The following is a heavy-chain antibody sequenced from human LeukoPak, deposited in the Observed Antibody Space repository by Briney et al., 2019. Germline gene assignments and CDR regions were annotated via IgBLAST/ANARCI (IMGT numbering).Heavy chain of an antibody. CDR3: ARLSAYYYGSYFYYYMDV. J-gene: IGHJ6*03. Sequence: WGSLRLSCAASGFTFSNAWMSWVRQAPGKGPEWVANIKQDESERYTVDSVKGRFTISRDNAKNSVYLQMNSLKGEDTALYYCARLSAYYYGSYFYYYMDVWGKGTTVTVSS. D-gene: IGHD3-10*01. V-gene: IGHV3-7*01. CDR2: IKQDESER. CDR1: GFTFSNAW.